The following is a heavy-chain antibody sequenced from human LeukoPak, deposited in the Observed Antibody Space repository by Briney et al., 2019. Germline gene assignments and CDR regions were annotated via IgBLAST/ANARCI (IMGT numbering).Heavy chain of an antibody. CDR2: INQGGSVQ. V-gene: IGHV3-7*04. J-gene: IGHJ4*02. Sequence: GGSLRLSCAASGFTFRSYRMSWVRQAPGKGLEWVANINQGGSVQYYMDSVKGRFTSSRDDAKNSLYVHMNSLRDEDTAVYYCARVEYSGWNLEYWGQGTLVTVSS. CDR1: GFTFRSYR. CDR3: ARVEYSGWNLEY. D-gene: IGHD5-12*01.